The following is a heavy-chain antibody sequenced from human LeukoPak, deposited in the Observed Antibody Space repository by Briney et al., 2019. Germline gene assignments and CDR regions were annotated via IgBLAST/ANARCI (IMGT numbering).Heavy chain of an antibody. J-gene: IGHJ6*03. Sequence: SETLSLTCTVSGGSISGYYWSWIRQPPGKGLEWIGYIYYSGSTNYNPSLKSRVTISVDTSKNQFSLKLSSVTAADTAVYYCARVGPRYYYYMDVWGKGTTVTVSS. CDR1: GGSISGYY. CDR2: IYYSGST. CDR3: ARVGPRYYYYMDV. V-gene: IGHV4-59*01.